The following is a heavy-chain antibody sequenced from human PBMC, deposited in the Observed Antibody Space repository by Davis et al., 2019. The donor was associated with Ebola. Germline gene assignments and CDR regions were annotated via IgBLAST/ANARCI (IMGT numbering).Heavy chain of an antibody. CDR1: GFTFTDYY. V-gene: IGHV1-2*02. CDR3: TSRSWGSCSGGNCKDGFDV. J-gene: IGHJ3*01. CDR2: VSGNNGNT. Sequence: ASVKVSCKASGFTFTDYYMHWVRQAPGQGLEWMGWVSGNNGNTDYAQKFQGRVTITTDTSTSTAYMVLSRLRSDDTAVYYCTSRSWGSCSGGNCKDGFDVWGQGTMVTVSS. D-gene: IGHD2-21*01.